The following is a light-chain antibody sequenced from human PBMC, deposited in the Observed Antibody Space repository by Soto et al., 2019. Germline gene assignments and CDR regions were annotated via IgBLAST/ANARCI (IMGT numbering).Light chain of an antibody. CDR2: DAS. J-gene: IGKJ1*01. Sequence: DIQMTQSPSTLPASVGDRVTITCRASQSISNWLAWYQQKQGKAPKLLIYDASSLESGVPSRFSGRGSGTEFTLTISSLQPDDFATYYCQQYNSYWGTFGQGTKVDIK. V-gene: IGKV1-5*01. CDR3: QQYNSYWGT. CDR1: QSISNW.